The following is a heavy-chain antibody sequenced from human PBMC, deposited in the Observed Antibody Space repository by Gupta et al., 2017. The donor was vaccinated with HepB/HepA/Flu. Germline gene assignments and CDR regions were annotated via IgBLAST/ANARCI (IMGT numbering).Heavy chain of an antibody. Sequence: QLQLQESGPGLVKPSETLSLTCTVSGGSISSSSYYWGWIRQPPGKGLEWIGSIYYSGSTYYNPSLKSRVTISVDTSKNQFSLKLSSVTAADTAVYYCARHRRDYGGNSGADWFDPWGQGTLVTVSS. V-gene: IGHV4-39*01. CDR1: GGSISSSSYY. J-gene: IGHJ5*02. D-gene: IGHD4-23*01. CDR2: IYYSGST. CDR3: ARHRRDYGGNSGADWFDP.